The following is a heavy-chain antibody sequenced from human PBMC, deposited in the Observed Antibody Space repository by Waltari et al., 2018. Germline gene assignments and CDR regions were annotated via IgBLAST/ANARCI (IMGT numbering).Heavy chain of an antibody. J-gene: IGHJ5*02. V-gene: IGHV4-4*02. CDR1: GVSLRSANW. Sequence: QVQLQESGPGLVKPSGTLSPTCAVSGVSLRSANWWSWVRQPPGKGREWFGEIHHSGSTNYNPSVESRVVISLDKSKNQFSLKVRSVTAADTAVYYCARVAVPAVTTNWFDPWGQGTLVTVSS. D-gene: IGHD2-2*01. CDR2: IHHSGST. CDR3: ARVAVPAVTTNWFDP.